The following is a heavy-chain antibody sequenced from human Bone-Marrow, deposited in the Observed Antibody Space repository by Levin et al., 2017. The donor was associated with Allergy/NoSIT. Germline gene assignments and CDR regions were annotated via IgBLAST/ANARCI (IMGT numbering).Heavy chain of an antibody. CDR3: AGSYYDSSGYYGYYYYYGMDV. Sequence: LRLSCAVSGGSISSGGYSWSWIRQPPGKGLEWIGYIYHSGSTYYNPSLKSRVTISVDRSKNQFSLKLSSVTAADTAVYYCAGSYYDSSGYYGYYYYYGMDVWGQGTTVTVSS. D-gene: IGHD3-22*01. J-gene: IGHJ6*02. CDR2: IYHSGST. CDR1: GGSISSGGYS. V-gene: IGHV4-30-2*01.